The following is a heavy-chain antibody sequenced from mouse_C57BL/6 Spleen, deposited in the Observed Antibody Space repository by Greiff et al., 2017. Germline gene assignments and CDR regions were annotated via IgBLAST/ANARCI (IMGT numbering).Heavy chain of an antibody. J-gene: IGHJ1*03. CDR3: ARPYYGNYPWYFDV. V-gene: IGHV1-64*01. D-gene: IGHD2-10*01. CDR1: GYTFTSYW. Sequence: VQLQQPGAELVKPGASVKLSCKASGYTFTSYWMHWVKQRPGQGLEWIGMIHPNSGSTNYNEKFKSKATLTVDKSSSTAYMQLSSLTSEDSAVYYCARPYYGNYPWYFDVWGTGTTVTVSS. CDR2: IHPNSGST.